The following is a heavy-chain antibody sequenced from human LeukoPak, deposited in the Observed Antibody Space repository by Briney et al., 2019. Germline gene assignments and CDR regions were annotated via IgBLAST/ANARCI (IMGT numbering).Heavy chain of an antibody. Sequence: SETLSLTCTVSGYSISSGYYWGWIRQPPGKGLEWIGSINHSGSTNYNPSLKSRVTISVDTSKNQFSLKLSSVTAADTAVYYCARRGPRGSSSWYYYADEYWGQGTLVTVSS. CDR2: INHSGST. D-gene: IGHD6-13*01. V-gene: IGHV4-38-2*02. CDR3: ARRGPRGSSSWYYYADEY. J-gene: IGHJ4*02. CDR1: GYSISSGYY.